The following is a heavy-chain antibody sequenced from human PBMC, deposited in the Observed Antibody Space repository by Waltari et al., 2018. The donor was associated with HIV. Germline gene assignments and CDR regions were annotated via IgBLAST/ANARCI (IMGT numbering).Heavy chain of an antibody. CDR2: VHYSGNP. V-gene: IGHV4-39*01. CDR3: ARQVVAAAPDGGDR. J-gene: IGHJ5*02. Sequence: QVRLQESGPRLVKTSETLSLTCSVSGGSMDSTSHYWGWIRPSPGKSLEWVATVHYSGNPYYRPSLESRVTISIDTSKNQFSLKVKSVTVADTAVYYCARQVVAAAPDGGDRWGQGILVTVSS. CDR1: GGSMDSTSHY. D-gene: IGHD6-13*01.